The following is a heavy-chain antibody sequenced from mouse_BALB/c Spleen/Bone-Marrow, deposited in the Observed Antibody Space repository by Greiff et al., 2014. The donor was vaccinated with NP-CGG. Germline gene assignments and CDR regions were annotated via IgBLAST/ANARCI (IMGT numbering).Heavy chain of an antibody. D-gene: IGHD2-12*01. J-gene: IGHJ4*01. V-gene: IGHV1-80*01. CDR2: IYPGDGDT. Sequence: QVQLQQSGAELVRPGSSVKISCKASGYALSSNWMNWVKQRPGQGLEWIGQIYPGDGDTNYNGKFQGKATLTADKSSSTAYMQLSSLTSEDSAVYFCAGGYYRYGDFAMDYWGQGTSVTVSS. CDR1: GYALSSNW. CDR3: AGGYYRYGDFAMDY.